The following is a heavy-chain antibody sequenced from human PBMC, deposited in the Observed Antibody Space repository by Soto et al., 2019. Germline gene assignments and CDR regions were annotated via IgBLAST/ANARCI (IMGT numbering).Heavy chain of an antibody. V-gene: IGHV1-18*01. CDR3: ARDGYNYPSFDY. J-gene: IGHJ4*02. D-gene: IGHD5-12*01. Sequence: GASVKVSCKTSGYAFPHYVINWVRQAPGHGLEWMGFSTHTGNTNYAQNFQGRVVLTTDTSTSTAYMEVTSLRSDDTAVYYCARDGYNYPSFDYWGQGTLVTVSS. CDR1: GYAFPHYV. CDR2: STHTGNT.